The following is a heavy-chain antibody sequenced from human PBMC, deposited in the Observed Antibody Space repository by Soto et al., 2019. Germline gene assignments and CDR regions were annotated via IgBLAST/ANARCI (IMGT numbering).Heavy chain of an antibody. CDR2: ISGSGRTT. CDR3: AKGVTTIVATGSWFDH. Sequence: GGSLRFSCAVSGFTFNSYAMNWVRQAPGKGLEWVSSISGSGRTTYYADAVKGRFTISRDNSKNTLFLQMNSLRSEDTAVYYCAKGVTTIVATGSWFDHWGQGTLVTVSS. J-gene: IGHJ5*02. CDR1: GFTFNSYA. V-gene: IGHV3-23*01. D-gene: IGHD5-12*01.